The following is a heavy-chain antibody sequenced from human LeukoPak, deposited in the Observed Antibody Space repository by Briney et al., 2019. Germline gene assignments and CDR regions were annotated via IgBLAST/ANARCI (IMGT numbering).Heavy chain of an antibody. J-gene: IGHJ4*02. V-gene: IGHV3-30-3*01. CDR2: TSSDLNVK. CDR1: GFTFRNYV. Sequence: GGSLRLSCAASGFTFRNYVIHWVRQAPGKGLEWVAVTSSDLNVKLYSDSVKGRFTISRDNSRSTLYLQMNSLRPEDTAIYYCAREGYYGSGSPPSLYFDYWGQGTLVTVSS. D-gene: IGHD3-10*01. CDR3: AREGYYGSGSPPSLYFDY.